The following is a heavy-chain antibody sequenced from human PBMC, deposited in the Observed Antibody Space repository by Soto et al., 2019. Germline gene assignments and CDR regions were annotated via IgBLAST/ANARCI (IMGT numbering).Heavy chain of an antibody. Sequence: QVQLVQSGAEVKKPGASVRVSYKASGYTFTSYYIHWVRQAPGHGPEWMGMISPSSGGTDYAQKFQGRVTMTRDTSTSTVYMELSSLRSEDTAVYYCTRSIITTAGTDAFDLWGQGTLVTVSS. J-gene: IGHJ3*01. V-gene: IGHV1-46*03. CDR3: TRSIITTAGTDAFDL. CDR2: ISPSSGGT. D-gene: IGHD6-13*01. CDR1: GYTFTSYY.